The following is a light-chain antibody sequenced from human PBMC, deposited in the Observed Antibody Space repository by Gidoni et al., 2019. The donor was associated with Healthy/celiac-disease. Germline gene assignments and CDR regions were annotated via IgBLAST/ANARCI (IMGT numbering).Light chain of an antibody. CDR2: DAS. V-gene: IGKV3-11*01. CDR3: QQRSNWLA. CDR1: ESVSGY. Sequence: EIGFTQSPATLSLSPGERATLSCRASESVSGYVSLYQQDPGKAPRLLICDASNRATGVPARCSGSGSGTYFTLTISSREPEDFAFYYCQQRSNWLAFGGXTKVEIK. J-gene: IGKJ4*01.